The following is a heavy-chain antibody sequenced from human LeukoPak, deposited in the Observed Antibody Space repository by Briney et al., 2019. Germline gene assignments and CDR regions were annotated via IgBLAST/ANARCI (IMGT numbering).Heavy chain of an antibody. CDR1: GYTFTSYD. J-gene: IGHJ6*02. CDR3: ARGYGDYPNYYYYYGMDV. V-gene: IGHV1-8*01. Sequence: ASVKVSCKASGYTFTSYDINWVRQATGQGLEWMGWMNPNSGNTGYAQKFQGRVTMTRNTSISTAYMELSSLRSEDTAVYYCARGYGDYPNYYYYYGMDVWGQGTTVTVSS. D-gene: IGHD4-17*01. CDR2: MNPNSGNT.